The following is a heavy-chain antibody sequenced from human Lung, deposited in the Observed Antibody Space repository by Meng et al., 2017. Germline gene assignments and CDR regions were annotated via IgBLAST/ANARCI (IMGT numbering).Heavy chain of an antibody. V-gene: IGHV4-34*01. CDR2: INHSGST. CDR1: GGSFSDYY. D-gene: IGHD4-11*01. CDR3: ARGPTTMAHDFDY. Sequence: QVQLQQVGAGLLKPSETLSLTCVVSGGSFSDYYWSWLRQPPGKGLEWIGEINHSGSTNYNPSLESRATISVDTSQNNLSLKLSSVTAADSAVYYCARGPTTMAHDFDYWGQGTLVTVSS. J-gene: IGHJ4*02.